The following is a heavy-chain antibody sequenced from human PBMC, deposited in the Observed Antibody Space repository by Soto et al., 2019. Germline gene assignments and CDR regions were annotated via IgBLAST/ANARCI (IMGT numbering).Heavy chain of an antibody. CDR1: GFTFSSYP. Sequence: GGSVRLSCEASGFTFSSYPMHWVRQAPGKGLEWVTVISYDGGNQYYADSVKGRFTISRDNSKDTLYLQMHSLRSDDTAVYFCARGPITQTSFIDHWGQGTLVTVSS. D-gene: IGHD1-20*01. CDR3: ARGPITQTSFIDH. CDR2: ISYDGGNQ. V-gene: IGHV3-30-3*01. J-gene: IGHJ4*02.